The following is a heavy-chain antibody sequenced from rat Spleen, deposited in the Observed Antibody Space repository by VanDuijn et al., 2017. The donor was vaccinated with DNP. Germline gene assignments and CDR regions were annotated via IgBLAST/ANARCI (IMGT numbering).Heavy chain of an antibody. CDR1: GYSITNNY. CDR2: ITYSGAT. J-gene: IGHJ1*01. Sequence: EVQLQESGPGLVKPSQSLSLTCSVTGYSITNNYWVWIRKFPGIKMEWIGHITYSGATAYNPSLKSRVSITRDTSQNQFFLQLNSVTTEDTATYYCSRQNIVRDWYFDFWGPGTMVSVSS. V-gene: IGHV3-1*01. CDR3: SRQNIVRDWYFDF. D-gene: IGHD4-3*01.